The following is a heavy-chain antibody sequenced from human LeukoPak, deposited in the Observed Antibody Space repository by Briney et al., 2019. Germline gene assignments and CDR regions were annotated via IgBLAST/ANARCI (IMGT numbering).Heavy chain of an antibody. D-gene: IGHD2-15*01. Sequence: GASVKVSCKASGYTFTGYYMHWVRQAPGQGLEWMGWINPNSGGTNYAQKFQGRVTMTRDTSISTAYMELGRLRSDDTAVYYCARASIRCSGGSCYRYWGQGTLVTVSS. CDR2: INPNSGGT. J-gene: IGHJ4*02. CDR1: GYTFTGYY. CDR3: ARASIRCSGGSCYRY. V-gene: IGHV1-2*02.